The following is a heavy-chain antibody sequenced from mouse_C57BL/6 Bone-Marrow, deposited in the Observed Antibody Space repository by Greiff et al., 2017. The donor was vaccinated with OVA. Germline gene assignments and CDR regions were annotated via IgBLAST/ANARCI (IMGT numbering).Heavy chain of an antibody. CDR1: GYAFSSSW. Sequence: QVQLQQSGPELVKPGASVKISCKASGYAFSSSWMNWVKQRPGKGLEWIGRIYPGDGDTNYNGKFKGKATLTADKSSSTAYMQLSSLTSEDSAVYFCARRYYGSFDYWGQGTLVTVSA. J-gene: IGHJ3*01. CDR2: IYPGDGDT. CDR3: ARRYYGSFDY. D-gene: IGHD1-1*01. V-gene: IGHV1-82*01.